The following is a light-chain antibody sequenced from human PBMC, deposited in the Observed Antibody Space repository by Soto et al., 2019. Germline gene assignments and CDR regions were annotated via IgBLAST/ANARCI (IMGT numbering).Light chain of an antibody. V-gene: IGKV3-15*01. CDR3: QQYNDWPLT. CDR1: QTVTSN. J-gene: IGKJ1*01. Sequence: EIVMTQSPVTLSVSPGETANLSCRASQTVTSNLAWYQQKPGRSPRLLLSGASTRATGIPARFSGSGSGTEFTLTISRLQSEDLAVYYCQQYNDWPLTFGQGTKVEIK. CDR2: GAS.